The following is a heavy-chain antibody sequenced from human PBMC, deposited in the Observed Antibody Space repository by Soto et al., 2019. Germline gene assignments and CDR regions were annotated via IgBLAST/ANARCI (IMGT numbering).Heavy chain of an antibody. V-gene: IGHV1-8*01. Sequence: ASVKVSCKASGYTFTSYDINWVRQATGQGLEWMGWMNPNSGNTGYAQKFQGRVTMTRNTSISTAYMELSSLRSEDTAVYYCARGRMLEQWLVQGGNWFDPWGQGTLVTVS. CDR1: GYTFTSYD. CDR3: ARGRMLEQWLVQGGNWFDP. J-gene: IGHJ5*02. D-gene: IGHD6-19*01. CDR2: MNPNSGNT.